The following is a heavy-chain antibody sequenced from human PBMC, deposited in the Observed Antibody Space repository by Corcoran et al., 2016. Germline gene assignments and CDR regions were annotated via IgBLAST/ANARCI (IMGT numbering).Heavy chain of an antibody. CDR3: ARGGGWSSGRFRAFGF. CDR2: ITGDGSDT. D-gene: IGHD6-25*01. V-gene: IGHV3-74*03. CDR1: GFAFSTYW. Sequence: EVQLVESGGGLVQPGGSLRLSCAASGFAFSTYWMHWVRQVPGKGLMWVSRITGDGSDTTYADSVKGRFTISRANAENTLYLQMDSRRAEDTAVYYCARGGGWSSGRFRAFGFWGQGTMVTVSS. J-gene: IGHJ3*01.